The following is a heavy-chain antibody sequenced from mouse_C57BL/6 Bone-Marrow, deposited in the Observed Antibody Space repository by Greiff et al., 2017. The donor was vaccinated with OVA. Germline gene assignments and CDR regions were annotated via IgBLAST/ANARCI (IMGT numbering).Heavy chain of an antibody. CDR3: ARTPRGDYYGSSYDWYFDV. V-gene: IGHV1-7*01. D-gene: IGHD1-1*01. Sequence: QVQLQQSGAELAKPGASVKLSCKASGYTFTSYWMHWVKQRPGKGLEWIGYINPSSGYNKYNQKFKDKATLTADKSYSTAYMQLSSLTYEDSAVYYCARTPRGDYYGSSYDWYFDVWGTGTTVTVSS. CDR1: GYTFTSYW. CDR2: INPSSGYN. J-gene: IGHJ1*03.